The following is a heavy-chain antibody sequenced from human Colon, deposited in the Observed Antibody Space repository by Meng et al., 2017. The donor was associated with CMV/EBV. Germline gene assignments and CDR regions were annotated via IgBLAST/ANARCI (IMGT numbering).Heavy chain of an antibody. D-gene: IGHD6-19*01. CDR2: IIPILDTP. Sequence: SVKVSCKASGGTFSKHVISWLRQAPGQGPEWMGRIIPILDTPNYAQKFQGRVTITADKSTNTVYMELSSLRSEDTAVYYCAKRQEDSSGWFLDWGQGTLVTV. J-gene: IGHJ4*02. V-gene: IGHV1-69*04. CDR3: AKRQEDSSGWFLD. CDR1: GGTFSKHV.